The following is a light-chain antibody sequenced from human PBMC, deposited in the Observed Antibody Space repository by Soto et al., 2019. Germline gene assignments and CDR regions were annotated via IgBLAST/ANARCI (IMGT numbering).Light chain of an antibody. CDR1: SSDVGTYNL. CDR3: CSYAGSSYV. CDR2: EVT. V-gene: IGLV2-23*02. Sequence: SVLTQPASVSGSPGQSITISCTGTSSDVGTYNLVSWYQQLPGKAPKLIIYEVTKRPSGVSNRFSGSKSGNTASLTVSGLQAEDESDYYCCSYAGSSYVFGTGTKVTVL. J-gene: IGLJ1*01.